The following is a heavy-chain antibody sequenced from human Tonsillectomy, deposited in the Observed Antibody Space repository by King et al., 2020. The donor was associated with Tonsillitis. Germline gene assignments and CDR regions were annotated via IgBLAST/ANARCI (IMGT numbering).Heavy chain of an antibody. CDR3: ARDRDDYIFDY. CDR2: ISYDGSDK. V-gene: IGHV3-33*05. D-gene: IGHD4/OR15-4a*01. Sequence: VQLVESGGGVVQPGRSLRLSCAASGFTFSNYGMHWVRQAPGKGLEWVAVISYDGSDKYYVDSVKGRFTISRDNSKNMLYLQMNSLRAEDTAVYYCARDRDDYIFDYWGQGTLVTVPS. J-gene: IGHJ4*02. CDR1: GFTFSNYG.